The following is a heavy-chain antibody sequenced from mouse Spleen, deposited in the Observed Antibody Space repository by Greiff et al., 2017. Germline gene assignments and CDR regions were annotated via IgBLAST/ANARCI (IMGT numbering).Heavy chain of an antibody. CDR3: ARCYYRYDAGAMDY. J-gene: IGHJ4*01. Sequence: QVQLQQSGAELVRPGTSVKVSCKASGYAFTNYLIEWVKQRPGQGLEWIGVINPGSGGTNYNEKFKGKATLTADKSSSTAYMQLSSLTSDDSAVYCCARCYYRYDAGAMDYWGQGTSVTVSS. D-gene: IGHD2-14*01. CDR2: INPGSGGT. CDR1: GYAFTNYL. V-gene: IGHV1-54*01.